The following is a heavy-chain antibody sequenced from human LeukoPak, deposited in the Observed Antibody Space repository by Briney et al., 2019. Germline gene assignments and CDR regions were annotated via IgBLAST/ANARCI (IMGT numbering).Heavy chain of an antibody. CDR2: ISGSGGRT. V-gene: IGHV3-23*01. CDR1: GFTFNTYA. J-gene: IGHJ4*02. D-gene: IGHD3-22*01. Sequence: GGSLRLSCAASGFTFNTYAMSWVRQAPGKGLEWVSAISGSGGRTYYADSVKGRFTISRDNSKNTLYLQMNSLRAEDTAVYYCALYYYDSSTHDYWGQGTLVTVSS. CDR3: ALYYYDSSTHDY.